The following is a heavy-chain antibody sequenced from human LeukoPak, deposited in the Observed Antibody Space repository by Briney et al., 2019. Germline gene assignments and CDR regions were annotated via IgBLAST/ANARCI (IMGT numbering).Heavy chain of an antibody. D-gene: IGHD5-12*01. V-gene: IGHV4-34*01. Sequence: SETLSLTCAVYGGSFSGYYWSWIRQPPGEGLEWIGEINHSGSTNYNPSLKSRVTISVDTSKNQFSLKLSSVTAADTAVYYCARGFVDIVATRGLHFDYWGQGTLVTVSS. CDR1: GGSFSGYY. CDR2: INHSGST. CDR3: ARGFVDIVATRGLHFDY. J-gene: IGHJ4*02.